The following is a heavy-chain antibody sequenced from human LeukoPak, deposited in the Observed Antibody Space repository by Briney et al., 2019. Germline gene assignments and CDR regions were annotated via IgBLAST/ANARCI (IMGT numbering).Heavy chain of an antibody. Sequence: GGSLRLSCAASGFTFSSYAMSWVRQTPGKGLEWVSVIGGSGVNTYYADSVKGRFTISRDNSKNTLFLQMNSLRAEDTAVYYCAKGMSASNPYNWFDPWGQGTLVTVSS. J-gene: IGHJ5*02. D-gene: IGHD3-3*01. V-gene: IGHV3-23*01. CDR2: IGGSGVNT. CDR1: GFTFSSYA. CDR3: AKGMSASNPYNWFDP.